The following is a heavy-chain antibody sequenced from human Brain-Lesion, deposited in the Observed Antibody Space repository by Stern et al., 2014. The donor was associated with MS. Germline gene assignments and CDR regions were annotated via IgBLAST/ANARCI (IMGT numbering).Heavy chain of an antibody. D-gene: IGHD5-18*01. Sequence: VQLVESGPGLVKPSDTLSLTCSVSGDSLSSSTFYWGWIRQPPGKGPEWIGSVYYSGNTYYHPSLKSRVTISVDTSKNQFSRRLPSVTAADTAVYYCARHQLGYGYAYLRYWGQGTLVTVSS. CDR2: VYYSGNT. CDR1: GDSLSSSTFY. V-gene: IGHV4-39*01. CDR3: ARHQLGYGYAYLRY. J-gene: IGHJ4*02.